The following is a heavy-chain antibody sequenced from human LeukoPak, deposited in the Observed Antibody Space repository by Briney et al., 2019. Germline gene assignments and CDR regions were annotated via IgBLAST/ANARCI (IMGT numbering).Heavy chain of an antibody. CDR2: INKDGGEK. J-gene: IGHJ4*02. CDR3: ARAPALPYYDFWSGYYMGDY. CDR1: GFTFSSYW. V-gene: IGHV3-7*03. Sequence: GRSLRLSCAASGFTFSSYWMSWVRQAPGKGLEWVANINKDGGEKYYVDSVKGRFTISRDNAKNSLYLQMNSLRADDTAVYYCARAPALPYYDFWSGYYMGDYWGQGTLVTVSS. D-gene: IGHD3-3*01.